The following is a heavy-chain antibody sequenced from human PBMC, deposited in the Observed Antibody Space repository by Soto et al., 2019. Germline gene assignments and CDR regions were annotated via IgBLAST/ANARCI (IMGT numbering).Heavy chain of an antibody. CDR1: GFAFSDHF. V-gene: IGHV3-72*01. J-gene: IGHJ6*02. CDR3: VRVSAMNYYDYMDV. CDR2: IRSKVNSFTT. Sequence: GGSLRLSCAASGFAFSDHFMDWVRQAPGKGLEWIGRIRSKVNSFTTEYAASAKGRFTISRADSKNSLYLQMNSLKTEDTAVYYCVRVSAMNYYDYMDVWGQGTTVTVYS.